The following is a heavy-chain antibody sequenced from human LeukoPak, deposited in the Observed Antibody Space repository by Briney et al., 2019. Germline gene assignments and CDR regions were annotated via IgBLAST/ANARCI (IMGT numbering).Heavy chain of an antibody. Sequence: PGGSLRLSCAASGFTFSDYYMNWIRQAPGKGLEWVSYTSDSGNTIHSADSVKGRFTISRDNAKNSLYLQMNSLRAEDTAVYYCARARDNWNYEAFDIWGQGTMVTVSS. D-gene: IGHD1-7*01. CDR3: ARARDNWNYEAFDI. V-gene: IGHV3-11*01. CDR1: GFTFSDYY. J-gene: IGHJ3*02. CDR2: TSDSGNTI.